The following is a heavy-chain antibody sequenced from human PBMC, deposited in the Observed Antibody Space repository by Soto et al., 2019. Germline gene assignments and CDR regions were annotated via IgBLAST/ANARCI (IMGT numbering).Heavy chain of an antibody. CDR3: ARDGRDDSTGYSSPLDY. V-gene: IGHV1-3*01. Sequence: QVHLAQSGAEVKKPGASVKVSCKAYGYTFTSRAIHLVRQAPGQRLEWMGWIDVGNGNTKYSQRFQGGVAFTRDTSATTAYMELSSLRSEDTAVYYCARDGRDDSTGYSSPLDYWGQGTLVTVSS. CDR2: IDVGNGNT. J-gene: IGHJ4*02. CDR1: GYTFTSRA. D-gene: IGHD3-22*01.